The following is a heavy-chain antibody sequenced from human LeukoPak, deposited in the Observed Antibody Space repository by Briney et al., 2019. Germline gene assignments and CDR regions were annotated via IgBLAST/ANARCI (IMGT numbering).Heavy chain of an antibody. CDR3: AREKRGYSGYEESS. V-gene: IGHV3-23*01. D-gene: IGHD5-12*01. CDR2: ISGSGGST. Sequence: GGSLRLSCAASGFTFSSYAMSWVRQAPGKGLEWVSAISGSGGSTYYADSVKGRFTISRDNSKNTLYLQMNSLRAEDTAVYYCAREKRGYSGYEESSWGQGTLVTVSS. J-gene: IGHJ4*02. CDR1: GFTFSSYA.